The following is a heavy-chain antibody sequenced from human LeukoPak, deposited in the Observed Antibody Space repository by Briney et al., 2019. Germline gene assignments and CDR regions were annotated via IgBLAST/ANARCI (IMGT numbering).Heavy chain of an antibody. J-gene: IGHJ4*02. CDR2: FDPEDGET. D-gene: IGHD2-15*01. CDR3: ATMVVAATYFDY. Sequence: ASVKVSCKVSGYTLTELSMHWVRQAPGKGLEWTGGFDPEDGETIYAQKFQGRVTMTEDTSTDTAYMELSSLRSEDTAVYYCATMVVAATYFDYWGQGTLVTVSS. V-gene: IGHV1-24*01. CDR1: GYTLTELS.